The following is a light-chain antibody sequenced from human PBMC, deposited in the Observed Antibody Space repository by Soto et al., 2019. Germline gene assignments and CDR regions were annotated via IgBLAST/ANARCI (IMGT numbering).Light chain of an antibody. CDR3: QQFDNLPFT. Sequence: PGARVTLSCRASQSVSSSYFTWYQQKPGQAPRLLIYGASTRATSIPARFSGSGSGTDFTLTISSLQPEDFATYYCQQFDNLPFTFGSGTKVDIK. V-gene: IGKV3D-7*01. J-gene: IGKJ3*01. CDR2: GAS. CDR1: QSVSSSY.